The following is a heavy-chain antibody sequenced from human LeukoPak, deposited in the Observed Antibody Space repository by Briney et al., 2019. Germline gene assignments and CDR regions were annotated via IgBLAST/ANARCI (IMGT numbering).Heavy chain of an antibody. Sequence: PSETLSLTCAVYGGSFSGYYWSWIRQPPGKGLEWIGEINHSGSTNYNPSLKSRVTISVDTSKNQFSLKLSSVTAADTAVYYSARSGPVDCSGGSCYEGYWGQGTLVTVSS. CDR2: INHSGST. V-gene: IGHV4-34*01. CDR1: GGSFSGYY. D-gene: IGHD2-15*01. CDR3: ARSGPVDCSGGSCYEGY. J-gene: IGHJ4*02.